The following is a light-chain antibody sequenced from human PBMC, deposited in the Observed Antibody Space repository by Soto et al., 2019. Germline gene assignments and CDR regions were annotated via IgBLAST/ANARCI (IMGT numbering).Light chain of an antibody. CDR2: WAS. J-gene: IGKJ4*01. Sequence: DIVMTQSPDSLAVSLGERATINCKSSESFLYSSNNKNYLAWYQQKPGQPPKLLIYWASTRESGVPDRFSGSGSGTDFTLTISSLQAEDVAVYYCYHYYTTPLAFGGGTKVDIK. CDR1: ESFLYSSNNKNY. V-gene: IGKV4-1*01. CDR3: YHYYTTPLA.